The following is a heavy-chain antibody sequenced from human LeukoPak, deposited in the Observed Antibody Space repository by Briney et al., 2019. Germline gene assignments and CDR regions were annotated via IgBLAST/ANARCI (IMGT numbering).Heavy chain of an antibody. D-gene: IGHD6-13*01. CDR3: AKAVSWYCDY. J-gene: IGHJ4*02. Sequence: PGGSLRLSCAASGFTFANYAMSWVRQAPGKGLDWISTISGSGGSTYYADSVKGRFTISRDNSKNTLYLQMNSLRAEDTAVYYCAKAVSWYCDYWGQGTLVTVSS. CDR1: GFTFANYA. CDR2: ISGSGGST. V-gene: IGHV3-23*01.